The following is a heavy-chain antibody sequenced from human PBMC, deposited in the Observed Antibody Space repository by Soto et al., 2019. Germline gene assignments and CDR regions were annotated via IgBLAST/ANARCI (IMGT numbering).Heavy chain of an antibody. CDR3: ARDLFGEFGYYYGMDV. CDR1: GFTFSSYG. CDR2: INSDGSST. Sequence: GGSLRLSCTASGFTFSSYGMHWVRQAPGKGLVWVSRINSDGSSTSYADSVKGRFTISRDNAKNTLYLQMNSLRAEDTAVYYCARDLFGEFGYYYGMDVWGQGTTVTVSS. J-gene: IGHJ6*02. V-gene: IGHV3-74*01. D-gene: IGHD3-10*02.